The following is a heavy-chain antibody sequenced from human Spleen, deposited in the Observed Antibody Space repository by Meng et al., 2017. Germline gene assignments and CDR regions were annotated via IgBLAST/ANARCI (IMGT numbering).Heavy chain of an antibody. CDR1: GFTFSSYW. V-gene: IGHV3-7*01. D-gene: IGHD1-26*01. CDR2: IKEDGSAK. Sequence: GGSLRLSCAASGFTFSSYWMSWVRQAPGKGLEWLANIKEDGSAKYYVDSVKGRFTISRDNAKNSLYLQMNSLRVEDTAVYYCARADSGTYPYNYYYGMDVWGQGTTVTVSS. J-gene: IGHJ6*02. CDR3: ARADSGTYPYNYYYGMDV.